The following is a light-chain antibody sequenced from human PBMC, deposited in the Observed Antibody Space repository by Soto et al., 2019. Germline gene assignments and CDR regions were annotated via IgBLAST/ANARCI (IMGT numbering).Light chain of an antibody. CDR3: QQSYTTASTT. CDR2: AAS. V-gene: IGKV1-39*01. Sequence: DLQMTQSPSSLSASVGDRVTITCRASQSISRNLNWYQHKPGKAPKLLIYAASSLQNGVPSRFSGGGSGTEFTLSISSLQPEDFGTYYCQQSYTTASTTFGQGTRLEIK. CDR1: QSISRN. J-gene: IGKJ5*01.